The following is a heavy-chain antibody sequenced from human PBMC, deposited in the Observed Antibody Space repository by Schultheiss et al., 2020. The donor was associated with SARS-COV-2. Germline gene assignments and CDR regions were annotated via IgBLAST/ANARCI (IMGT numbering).Heavy chain of an antibody. CDR2: IWYDGSNK. V-gene: IGHV3-30*02. J-gene: IGHJ6*02. Sequence: GGSLRLSCAASGFTFSSYGMHWVRQAPGKGLEWVAVIWYDGSNKHYADSVKGRFTISRDNSKNTLYLQMNSLRAEDTAVYYCAKDFQGRTKYGMDVWGQGTTVTVSS. CDR1: GFTFSSYG. CDR3: AKDFQGRTKYGMDV.